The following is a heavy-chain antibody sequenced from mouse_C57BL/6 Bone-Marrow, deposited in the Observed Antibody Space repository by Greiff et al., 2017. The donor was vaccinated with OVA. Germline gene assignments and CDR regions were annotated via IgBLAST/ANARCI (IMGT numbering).Heavy chain of an antibody. CDR3: TKGGFYEYFNA. CDR1: GFNIKDDY. Sequence: VQLKESGAELVRPGASVKLSCTASGFNIKDDYMHWVKQRPEQGLEWIGWIDPANGDTEYASKFQGKATITADTSSNTAYLQLSSLTSEDTAVYSCTKGGFYEYFNAWGQGTTLTVSS. J-gene: IGHJ2*01. CDR2: IDPANGDT. D-gene: IGHD1-1*01. V-gene: IGHV14-4*01.